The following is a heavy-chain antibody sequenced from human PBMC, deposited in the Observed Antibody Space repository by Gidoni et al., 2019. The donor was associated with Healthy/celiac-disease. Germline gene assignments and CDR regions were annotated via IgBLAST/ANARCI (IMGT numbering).Heavy chain of an antibody. Sequence: QVQLQESGPGLVKPSQTLSLTCTVSGGSISRGGYYWSWIRQHPGKGLEWIGYIYYSGSTYYNPSLKSRVTISVDTSKNQFSLKLSSVTAADTAVYYCAREFQDGPRGRGYYGMDVWGQGTTVTVSS. D-gene: IGHD3-10*01. CDR3: AREFQDGPRGRGYYGMDV. CDR2: IYYSGST. V-gene: IGHV4-31*03. CDR1: GGSISRGGYY. J-gene: IGHJ6*02.